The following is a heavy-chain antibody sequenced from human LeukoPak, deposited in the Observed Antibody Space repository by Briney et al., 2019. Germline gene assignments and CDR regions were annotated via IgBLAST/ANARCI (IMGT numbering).Heavy chain of an antibody. J-gene: IGHJ4*02. CDR1: GFTFSNAW. Sequence: GGSLRLSCAASGFTFSNAWMSWVRQAPGKGLEWVSAISGSGGSTYYADSVKGRFTISRDNSKNTLYLQMNSLRAEDTAVYYCAKAGISSSWYSLRDYFDYWGQGTLVTVSS. CDR2: ISGSGGST. D-gene: IGHD6-13*01. V-gene: IGHV3-23*01. CDR3: AKAGISSSWYSLRDYFDY.